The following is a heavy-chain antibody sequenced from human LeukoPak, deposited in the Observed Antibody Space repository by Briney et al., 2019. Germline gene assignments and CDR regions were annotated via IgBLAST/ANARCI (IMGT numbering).Heavy chain of an antibody. V-gene: IGHV4-38-2*02. CDR3: ARGHQLERFSNSAFDY. Sequence: YPSETLSLTCTVSGYSLSSGFFCDWIRQPPGKGLEWIGSIYYSGSTYYNPSLKSRVTISVDTSKNQFSLKLSSVTAADTAVYYCARGHQLERFSNSAFDYWGQGTLVTVSS. D-gene: IGHD4-11*01. CDR1: GYSLSSGFF. J-gene: IGHJ4*02. CDR2: IYYSGST.